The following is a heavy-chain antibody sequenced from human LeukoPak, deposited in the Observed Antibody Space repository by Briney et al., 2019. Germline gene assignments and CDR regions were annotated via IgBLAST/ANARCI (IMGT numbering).Heavy chain of an antibody. CDR3: ARVKYGSGSLIYYYYDMDV. CDR2: IYYSGTT. Sequence: SETLSLTCTISGASIDSYYWSWTRQPPGEGREWIGYIYYSGTTNDNPYLKRRVTISVDTSKNQFSLKLSSVTAADTAVYYCARVKYGSGSLIYYYYDMDVWGKGTTVTISS. J-gene: IGHJ6*03. CDR1: GASIDSYY. V-gene: IGHV4-59*01. D-gene: IGHD3-10*01.